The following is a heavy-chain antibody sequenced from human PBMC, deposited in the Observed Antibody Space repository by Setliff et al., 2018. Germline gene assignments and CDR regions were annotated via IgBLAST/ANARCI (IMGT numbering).Heavy chain of an antibody. CDR2: MNPNSGNT. J-gene: IGHJ4*02. D-gene: IGHD5-18*01. V-gene: IGHV1-8*02. CDR3: ARRVGSVGIQLPDY. Sequence: ASVKVSCKASGYTFTSYDINWVRQATGQGFEWMGWMNPNSGNTGYAQRFQGRVTMTRNTSISTAYMELSSLRSEDTAVYYCARRVGSVGIQLPDYWGQGTLVTVSS. CDR1: GYTFTSYD.